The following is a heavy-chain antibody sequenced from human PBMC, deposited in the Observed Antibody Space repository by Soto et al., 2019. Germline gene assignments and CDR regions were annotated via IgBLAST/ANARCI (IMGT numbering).Heavy chain of an antibody. CDR1: GYTFTSYG. V-gene: IGHV1-18*04. Sequence: ASVKGSCKASGYTFTSYGISWGRQAPGQGIEWMGWISAYNGNTNYAQKLQGRDTMTTDTSTSTAYMELRSLRSDDTAVYNCARNEALLQYVFDRWGQGTLVTVSS. CDR3: ARNEALLQYVFDR. J-gene: IGHJ5*02. CDR2: ISAYNGNT. D-gene: IGHD1-1*01.